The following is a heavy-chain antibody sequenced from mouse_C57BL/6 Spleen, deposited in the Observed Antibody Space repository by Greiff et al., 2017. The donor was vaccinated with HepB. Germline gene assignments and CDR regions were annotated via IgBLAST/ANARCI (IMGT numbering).Heavy chain of an antibody. CDR2: ISYDGSN. CDR3: AREDEYDYAMDY. Sequence: EVQLQESGPGLVKPSQSLSLTCSVTGYSITSGYYWNWIRQFPGNKLEWMGYISYDGSNNYNPSLKNRISITRDTSKNQFFLKLNSVTTEETATYYCAREDEYDYAMDYWGQGTSVTVSS. CDR1: GYSITSGYY. V-gene: IGHV3-6*01. D-gene: IGHD5-1*01. J-gene: IGHJ4*01.